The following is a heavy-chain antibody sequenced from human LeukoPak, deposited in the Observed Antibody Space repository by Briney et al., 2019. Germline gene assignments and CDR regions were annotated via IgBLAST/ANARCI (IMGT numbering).Heavy chain of an antibody. Sequence: GGSLRLSCAASGSTFSKFAMTWVRQAPGKGLEWVSGIFGNGRSTYYADSVKGRFTISRDNSKNTLYLQMNSLSAEDTAIYYCAKDSISGDGKWKIDYWGQGTLVTVSS. D-gene: IGHD7-27*01. J-gene: IGHJ4*02. CDR3: AKDSISGDGKWKIDY. CDR1: GSTFSKFA. V-gene: IGHV3-23*01. CDR2: IFGNGRST.